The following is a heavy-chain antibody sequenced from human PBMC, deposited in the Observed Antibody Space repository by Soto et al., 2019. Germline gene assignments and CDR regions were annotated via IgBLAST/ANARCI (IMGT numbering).Heavy chain of an antibody. D-gene: IGHD3-3*01. CDR3: AHRVLRAVFGLVTTTAIYFDF. V-gene: IGHV2-5*02. CDR1: GFSLTTSGVG. Sequence: QITLNESGPPVVNPTETLTLTCTFSGFSLTTSGVGVGWVRQSPGKAPEWLAFIYWDDDKRYSTFLKSRLTITKDTSKSQVVLSMANVDPADTATYYCAHRVLRAVFGLVTTTAIYFDFWGQGTPVVVSS. CDR2: IYWDDDK. J-gene: IGHJ4*02.